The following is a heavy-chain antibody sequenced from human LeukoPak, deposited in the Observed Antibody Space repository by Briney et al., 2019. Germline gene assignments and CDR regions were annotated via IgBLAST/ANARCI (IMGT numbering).Heavy chain of an antibody. Sequence: PGGSLRLSCAASGFTFRSYSMNWVRQAPGKRLEWVSYISSSSTTIYYADSVKGRFTISRDNAKNSLYLQMNSLRAEDTAVYYCARDPDIVAVFDYWGQGTLVTVSS. CDR3: ARDPDIVAVFDY. D-gene: IGHD5-12*01. CDR1: GFTFRSYS. V-gene: IGHV3-48*01. J-gene: IGHJ4*02. CDR2: ISSSSTTI.